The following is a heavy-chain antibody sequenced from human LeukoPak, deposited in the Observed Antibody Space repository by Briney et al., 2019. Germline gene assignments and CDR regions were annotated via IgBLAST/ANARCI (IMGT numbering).Heavy chain of an antibody. Sequence: SETLSLTCTVSGGSISSYYWSWIQQPPGKGLEWIGYIYYSGSTNYNPSLKSRVTISVDTSKNQFSLKLSSVTAADTAVYYCAVGAYCGGDCINGMDVWGQGTTVTVSS. CDR1: GGSISSYY. D-gene: IGHD2-21*02. V-gene: IGHV4-59*01. J-gene: IGHJ6*02. CDR2: IYYSGST. CDR3: AVGAYCGGDCINGMDV.